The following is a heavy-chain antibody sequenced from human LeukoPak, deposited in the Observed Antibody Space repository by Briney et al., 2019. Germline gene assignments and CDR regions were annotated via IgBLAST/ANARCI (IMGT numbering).Heavy chain of an antibody. CDR3: ARDQGCDFWSGYCDAFDI. CDR1: GYTFTSYG. J-gene: IGHJ3*02. CDR2: ISAYNGNT. Sequence: GASVKVSCKASGYTFTSYGISWVRQAPGQGLEWMGWISAYNGNTNYAQKLQGRVTMTTDTSTSTAYMELRSLRPDDTAVYYCARDQGCDFWSGYCDAFDIWGQGTMVTVSS. V-gene: IGHV1-18*01. D-gene: IGHD3-3*01.